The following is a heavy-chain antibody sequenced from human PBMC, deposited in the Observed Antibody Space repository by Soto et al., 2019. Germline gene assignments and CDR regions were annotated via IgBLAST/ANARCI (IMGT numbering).Heavy chain of an antibody. CDR2: ISLYSDGT. Sequence: QVQLVQSGGEVKRPGASVKVSCKTSGYTFSNYGITWGRQAPGQPLEWLGWISLYSDGTNYAQKFRGRASMTTDTSTTTAYMDLRSLRSAETAVYYCARVVPGAEAWFGPWGQGTLVTVSS. J-gene: IGHJ5*02. CDR3: ARVVPGAEAWFGP. V-gene: IGHV1-18*01. CDR1: GYTFSNYG. D-gene: IGHD2-2*01.